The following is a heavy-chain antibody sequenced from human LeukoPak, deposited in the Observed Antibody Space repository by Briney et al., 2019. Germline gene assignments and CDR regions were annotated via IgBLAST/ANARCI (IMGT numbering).Heavy chain of an antibody. CDR3: ARDNTAAGNWFDP. J-gene: IGHJ5*02. V-gene: IGHV3-30*04. D-gene: IGHD6-13*01. Sequence: GRSLRLSCAASEFTFSSYAMHRVRQAPGKGLEWVAVISYDGSNKYYADSVKGRFTISRDNSKNTLYLQMNSLRAEDTAVYYCARDNTAAGNWFDPWGQGTLVTVSS. CDR1: EFTFSSYA. CDR2: ISYDGSNK.